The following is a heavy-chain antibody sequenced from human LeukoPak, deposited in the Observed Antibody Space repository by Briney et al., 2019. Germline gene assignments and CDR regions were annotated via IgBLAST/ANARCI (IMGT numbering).Heavy chain of an antibody. Sequence: GEALKIFWKGSGYSFTSYLIRWVGQMPGKSLEVIGINYPGDSDTRYSPSFQGQVTISADKSISTAYLQWSSLKASDTAMYYCARRDYYDSSGPHLDYWGQGTLVTVSS. J-gene: IGHJ4*02. CDR3: ARRDYYDSSGPHLDY. V-gene: IGHV5-51*01. CDR2: NYPGDSDT. CDR1: GYSFTSYL. D-gene: IGHD3-22*01.